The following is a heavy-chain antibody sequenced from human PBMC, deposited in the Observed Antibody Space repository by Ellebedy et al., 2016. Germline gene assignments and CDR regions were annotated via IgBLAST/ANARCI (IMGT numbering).Heavy chain of an antibody. D-gene: IGHD3-10*01. CDR2: INSDGSST. V-gene: IGHV3-74*01. J-gene: IGHJ6*03. CDR3: AGSGSYYEDYYYYYYMDV. CDR1: GFTFSSYA. Sequence: GGSLRLSCAASGFTFSSYAMSWVRQPPGKGLVWVSRINSDGSSTSYADSVKGRFTISRDNSKNTLYLQMNSLRAEDTAVYYCAGSGSYYEDYYYYYYMDVWGKGTTVTVSS.